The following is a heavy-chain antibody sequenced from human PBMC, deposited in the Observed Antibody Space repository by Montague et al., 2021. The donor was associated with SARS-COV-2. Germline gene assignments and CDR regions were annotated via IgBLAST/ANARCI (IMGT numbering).Heavy chain of an antibody. V-gene: IGHV4-61*02. CDR1: GASISNPTYS. CDR3: VREGGSMTFDY. CDR2: MFTSGST. J-gene: IGHJ4*02. Sequence: TLSLTCTVSGASISNPTYSWGWIRQPAGKELEWIGRMFTSGSTTYNPSLKSRVTISVDTSKNQFSLRLSSVTAADTAVYYCVREGGSMTFDYWGQEILVTVSS. D-gene: IGHD1-26*01.